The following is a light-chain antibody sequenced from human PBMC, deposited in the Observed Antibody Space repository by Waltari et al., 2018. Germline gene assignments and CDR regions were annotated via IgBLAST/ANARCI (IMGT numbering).Light chain of an antibody. CDR1: QSLLHSNGYNY. V-gene: IGKV2-28*01. Sequence: IVMTQSPISLPVTPGEQASISCRASQSLLHSNGYNYLDWYLQKPGQSPQLLIYLGSNRASGVPDRFSGSGSGTDFTLKISRVEAEDVGVYYCMQALQTPWTFGQGTKVEIK. CDR2: LGS. J-gene: IGKJ1*01. CDR3: MQALQTPWT.